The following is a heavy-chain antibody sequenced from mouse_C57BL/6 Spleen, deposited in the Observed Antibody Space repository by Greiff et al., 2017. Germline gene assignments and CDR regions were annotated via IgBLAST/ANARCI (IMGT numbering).Heavy chain of an antibody. Sequence: EVMLVESEGGLVQPGSSMQLSCTASGFTFSDYYMAWVRQVPEKGLEWVANINYDGSSTYYLDSLKSRFILSRDNAKNILYLQMSSLTSEDTATYYCARDLGDGAMDYWGQGTSVTVSS. J-gene: IGHJ4*01. CDR3: ARDLGDGAMDY. V-gene: IGHV5-16*01. CDR1: GFTFSDYY. D-gene: IGHD3-3*01. CDR2: INYDGSST.